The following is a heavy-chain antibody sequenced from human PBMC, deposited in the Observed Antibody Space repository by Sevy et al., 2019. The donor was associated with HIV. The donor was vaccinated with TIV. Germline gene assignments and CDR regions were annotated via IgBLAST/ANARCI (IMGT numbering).Heavy chain of an antibody. CDR1: GFTFSSYS. CDR3: ARRQQLLDSYYYYGMDV. CDR2: ISSSSSTI. Sequence: GGSLRLSCAASGFTFSSYSMNWVRQAPGKGLEWVSYISSSSSTIYYADSVKGRFTISRDNAKNSLYLQMNSLRDEDTAVYYCARRQQLLDSYYYYGMDVWGQGTTVTVSS. J-gene: IGHJ6*02. D-gene: IGHD6-13*01. V-gene: IGHV3-48*02.